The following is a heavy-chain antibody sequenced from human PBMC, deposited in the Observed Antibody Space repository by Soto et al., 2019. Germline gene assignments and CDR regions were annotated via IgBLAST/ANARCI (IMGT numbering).Heavy chain of an antibody. Sequence: KTSETLSLTCTVSGGSISSGGYYWSWIRQHPGKGLEWIGYIYYSGSTYYNPSLKSRVTISVDTSKNQFSLKLSSVTAADTAVYYCARARGSVLRFLEWFLMDVWGQGTTVTVSS. CDR2: IYYSGST. J-gene: IGHJ6*02. CDR1: GGSISSGGYY. CDR3: ARARGSVLRFLEWFLMDV. V-gene: IGHV4-31*03. D-gene: IGHD3-3*01.